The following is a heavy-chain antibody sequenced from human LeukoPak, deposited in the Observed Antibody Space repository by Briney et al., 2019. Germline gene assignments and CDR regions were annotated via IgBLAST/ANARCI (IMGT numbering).Heavy chain of an antibody. V-gene: IGHV4-34*01. CDR2: IIHSGRT. J-gene: IGHJ4*02. CDR3: ARGILVTVYAAFDY. CDR1: GGSFSGYY. D-gene: IGHD2/OR15-2a*01. Sequence: PSETLSLTCGVYGGSFSGYYWTWIRQSPEMGLEWIGKIIHSGRTNYNPSLTSRVSISVDTSKNQFSLELSSVTAADTAVYYCARGILVTVYAAFDYWGQGTLATVSS.